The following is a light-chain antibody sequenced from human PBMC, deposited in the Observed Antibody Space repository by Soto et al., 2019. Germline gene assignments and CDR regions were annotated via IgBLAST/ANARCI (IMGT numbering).Light chain of an antibody. V-gene: IGKV1-39*01. CDR2: SAS. Sequence: DIQMTQSPSSLSASVGDRVTITCRASQSISTYVSWYQHRPGKAPKLLIYSASTLQSGVPPRFSGSGSGTDFTLTISSLQPEHFATYYCQQSFNTLTFGGGTKVEIE. CDR1: QSISTY. J-gene: IGKJ4*01. CDR3: QQSFNTLT.